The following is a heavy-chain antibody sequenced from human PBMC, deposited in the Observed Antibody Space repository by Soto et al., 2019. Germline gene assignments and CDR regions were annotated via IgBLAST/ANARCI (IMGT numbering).Heavy chain of an antibody. D-gene: IGHD3-10*01. V-gene: IGHV5-51*01. Sequence: GESLKISCQVSGYSFTSSWIGWVRQMSGKGLEWMAMIFPDDSDTRDSPSFQGRVTISVDKSTSTASLQWHSLEASDTAMYYCARLDYGSGTPHFDVWGQGTQVTVSS. CDR3: ARLDYGSGTPHFDV. J-gene: IGHJ4*02. CDR2: IFPDDSDT. CDR1: GYSFTSSW.